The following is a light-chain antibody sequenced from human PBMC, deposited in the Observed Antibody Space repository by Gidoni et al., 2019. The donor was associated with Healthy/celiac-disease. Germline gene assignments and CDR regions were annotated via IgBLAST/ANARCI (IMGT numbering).Light chain of an antibody. CDR2: GAS. Sequence: EIVLTQSPGTLSLSPGERATLYSMASQSVSSSYLAWYQQKPGQAPRLLIYGASSRATGIPDRFSGSGSGTDFTLTISRLEPEDFAVYYCQQYGSSPGTFXXXTKLEIK. J-gene: IGKJ2*01. CDR3: QQYGSSPGT. CDR1: QSVSSSY. V-gene: IGKV3-20*01.